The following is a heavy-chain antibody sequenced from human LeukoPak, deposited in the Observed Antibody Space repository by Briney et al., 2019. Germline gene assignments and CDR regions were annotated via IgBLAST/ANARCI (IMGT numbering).Heavy chain of an antibody. CDR3: AKDLRASYYDILTGYYPQGFDY. CDR2: ISYDGSNK. D-gene: IGHD3-9*01. Sequence: GRSLRLSCAASGFTFSSYGMHWVRQAPGKGVEGVAVISYDGSNKYYADSVKGRFTISRDNSKNTLYLQMNSLRAEDTAVYYCAKDLRASYYDILTGYYPQGFDYWGQGTLVTVSS. J-gene: IGHJ4*02. V-gene: IGHV3-30*18. CDR1: GFTFSSYG.